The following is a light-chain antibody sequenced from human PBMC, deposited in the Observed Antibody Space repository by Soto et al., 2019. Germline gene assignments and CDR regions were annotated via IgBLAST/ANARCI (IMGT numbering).Light chain of an antibody. CDR3: CSYAGRFTYV. J-gene: IGLJ1*01. Sequence: QSVLTQPASVSGSPGQSITISCTGTSSDIGAYNSVSWYQHHPGKAPKLIVFQVSFRPSAVSDRFSGSKSDNTASLTISGLQTEDEADYYCCSYAGRFTYVFGTGTKVTVL. V-gene: IGLV2-14*01. CDR1: SSDIGAYNS. CDR2: QVS.